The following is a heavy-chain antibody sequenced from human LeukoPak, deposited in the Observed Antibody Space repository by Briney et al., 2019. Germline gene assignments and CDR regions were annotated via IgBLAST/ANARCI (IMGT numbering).Heavy chain of an antibody. D-gene: IGHD3-16*01. J-gene: IGHJ4*02. CDR3: ARGNGGSYDY. CDR2: MNGDGTTT. V-gene: IGHV3-74*01. Sequence: RGSLRLSCAASGFTFSTYWMCWVRQAPGKGRVWVSLMNGDGTTTSYADSVKGRFTISRDNAKNTLYLEMNSLRAEDTAVYYCARGNGGSYDYWGQGTLVTVSS. CDR1: GFTFSTYW.